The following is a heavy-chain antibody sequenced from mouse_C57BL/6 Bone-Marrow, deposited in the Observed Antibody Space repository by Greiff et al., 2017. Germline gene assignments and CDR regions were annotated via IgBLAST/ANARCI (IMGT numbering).Heavy chain of an antibody. D-gene: IGHD1-1*01. CDR1: GYTFTSYW. Sequence: VQLQQPGAELVKPGASVKMSCKASGYTFTSYWITWVKQRPGQGLEWIGDIYPGSGSTNYTEKFKSKATLTVDTSSSTAYLQLSSLTSEDSAVYYCARPTVVSEVTYWGQGTTLTVSS. CDR3: ARPTVVSEVTY. CDR2: IYPGSGST. J-gene: IGHJ2*01. V-gene: IGHV1-55*01.